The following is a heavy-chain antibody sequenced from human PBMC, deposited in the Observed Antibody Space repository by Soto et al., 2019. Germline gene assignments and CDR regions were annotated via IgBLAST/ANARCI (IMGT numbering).Heavy chain of an antibody. CDR2: VYYTGST. CDR3: ARAMDSFSSGYYWGAYFDY. V-gene: IGHV4-59*11. J-gene: IGHJ4*02. D-gene: IGHD3-22*01. CDR1: GCSISPHY. Sequence: SETLSLTCAVSGCSISPHYWSWIRQSPWKGLEWIGYVYYTGSTDYNPSLKSRVSISVDTYKNQFALKLSSVTAADTAVYYCARAMDSFSSGYYWGAYFDYWGQGALVTVSS.